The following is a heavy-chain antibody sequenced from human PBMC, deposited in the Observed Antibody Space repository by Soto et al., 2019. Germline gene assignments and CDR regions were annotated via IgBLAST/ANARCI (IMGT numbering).Heavy chain of an antibody. CDR2: INPNSGGT. J-gene: IGHJ4*02. V-gene: IGHV1-2*04. Sequence: QVQLVQSGAEVKKPGASVKVSCKASGYTFTGYYMHWVRQAPGQGLEWMGWINPNSGGTNYAQKCQGWVTMTRDTSISTAYMELSRLRSADTAVYYCARSRAGSSFYDVPFDYWGQGTLVTVSS. CDR1: GYTFTGYY. D-gene: IGHD6-6*01. CDR3: ARSRAGSSFYDVPFDY.